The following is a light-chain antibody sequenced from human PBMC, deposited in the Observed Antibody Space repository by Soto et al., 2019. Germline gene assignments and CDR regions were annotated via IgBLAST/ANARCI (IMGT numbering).Light chain of an antibody. CDR1: QSVSNNY. V-gene: IGKV3-20*01. CDR3: QQYGSSPPYT. Sequence: EVVLTQSPGTLSLSPGERATLSCRASQSVSNNYFAWYQQKPGQAPRLLIFGSSDRATGIPDRFSGSGSGTDFTIKISRLEHEDFAVYYCQQYGSSPPYTFGQGTKLEIK. CDR2: GSS. J-gene: IGKJ2*01.